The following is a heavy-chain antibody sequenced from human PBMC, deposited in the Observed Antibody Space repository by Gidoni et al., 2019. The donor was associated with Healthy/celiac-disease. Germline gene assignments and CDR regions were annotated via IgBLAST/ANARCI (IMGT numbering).Heavy chain of an antibody. CDR2: IYPGDSDT. CDR3: ARRYDSSGYYPEFDY. CDR1: GYSFTSYW. J-gene: IGHJ4*02. Sequence: EVQLVQSGAEVKKPGESLKISCKGSGYSFTSYWIGWVRQMPGKGLEWMGIIYPGDSDTRYSPSFQGQVTISADKSISTAYLQWSSLKASDTAMYYCARRYDSSGYYPEFDYWGQGTLVTVSS. V-gene: IGHV5-51*01. D-gene: IGHD3-22*01.